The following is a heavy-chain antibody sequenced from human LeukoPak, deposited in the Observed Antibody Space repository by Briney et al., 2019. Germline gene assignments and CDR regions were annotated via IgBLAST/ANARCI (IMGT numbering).Heavy chain of an antibody. Sequence: TGGSLRLSCAASGFTFDDYAMHWVPQVPGKGLEWVSLISGDGGSTYYADSVKGRFTISRDNSKNSLYLQMNSLRTEDTALYYCAKDITRYSSGRDNWFDPWGQGTLVTVSS. CDR3: AKDITRYSSGRDNWFDP. V-gene: IGHV3-43*02. CDR2: ISGDGGST. CDR1: GFTFDDYA. J-gene: IGHJ5*02. D-gene: IGHD3-22*01.